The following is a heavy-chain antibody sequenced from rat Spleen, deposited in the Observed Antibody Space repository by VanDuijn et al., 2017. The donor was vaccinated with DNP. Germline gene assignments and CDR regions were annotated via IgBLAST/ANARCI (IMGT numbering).Heavy chain of an antibody. CDR1: GFTFNTYW. Sequence: EVQLVETGGGLVQPGRSLKLSCVASGFTFNTYWMFWVRQAPGKGLEWVASINPDGSTTYYRDSVKGRFTISRDTAKSTLYLQMDSLRSEDTATYYCTSLLLKWSFDYWGQGVMVTVSS. J-gene: IGHJ2*01. D-gene: IGHD1-1*01. CDR3: TSLLLKWSFDY. CDR2: INPDGSTT. V-gene: IGHV5-58*01.